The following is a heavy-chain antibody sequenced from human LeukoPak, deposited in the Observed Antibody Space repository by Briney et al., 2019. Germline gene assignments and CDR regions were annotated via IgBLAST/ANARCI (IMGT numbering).Heavy chain of an antibody. D-gene: IGHD3-22*01. CDR2: ISYDGSNK. J-gene: IGHJ4*02. V-gene: IGHV3-30-3*01. CDR3: ARGPKYYYDDSAYYYGYFDY. CDR1: AFTFSYYA. Sequence: GTSLRLSCAASAFTFSYYAMHWVRQDPGKALEWVAVISYDGSNKYYADSVKVRFTISRDSSKNTLYLQMNSLRSEDTAVYYCARGPKYYYDDSAYYYGYFDYWGQGTLVTVSS.